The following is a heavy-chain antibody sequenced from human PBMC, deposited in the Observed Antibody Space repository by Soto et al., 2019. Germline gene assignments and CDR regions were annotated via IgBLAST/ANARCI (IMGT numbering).Heavy chain of an antibody. V-gene: IGHV1-69*04. J-gene: IGHJ5*02. CDR2: IIPILGIA. D-gene: IGHD5-12*01. CDR3: ARDTYSGYDSNWFDP. CDR1: GGTFSSYS. Sequence: GASVKVSCKASGGTFSSYSISWVRQAPGQGLEWMGRIIPILGIANYAQKFQGRVTITADKSTSTAYMELSSLRSEDTAVYYCARDTYSGYDSNWFDPWGQGTLVTVSS.